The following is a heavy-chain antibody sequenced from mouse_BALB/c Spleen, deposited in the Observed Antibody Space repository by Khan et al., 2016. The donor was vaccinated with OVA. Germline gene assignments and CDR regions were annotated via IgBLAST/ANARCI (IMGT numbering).Heavy chain of an antibody. D-gene: IGHD1-1*01. CDR3: ARVTSVVDAMDH. Sequence: QVQLKQSGPGLVAPSQSLSITCTVSGFSLTGYGVNWVRQPPGKGLEWLGMIWGDGGTDYNSALKSRLSISKDNSKSQVFLKLNSLQTDDTARYCSARVTSVVDAMDHWGRGTSVTVSS. CDR2: IWGDGGT. J-gene: IGHJ4*01. CDR1: GFSLTGYG. V-gene: IGHV2-6-7*01.